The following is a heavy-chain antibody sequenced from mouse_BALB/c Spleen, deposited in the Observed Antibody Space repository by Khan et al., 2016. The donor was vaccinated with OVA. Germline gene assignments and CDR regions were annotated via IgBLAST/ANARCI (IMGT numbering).Heavy chain of an antibody. V-gene: IGHV1S137*01. Sequence: QVQLKQSGHELVRPGVSVKISCKGSGYTFTDYSMHWVKQSHAKSLEWIGVISTDSVNTNYNQKFKGKATLTVDKSSSTAYMELARMTSEDSAIYYCAIRDYFDYWGQGTTLTVSS. CDR1: GYTFTDYS. CDR2: ISTDSVNT. CDR3: AIRDYFDY. J-gene: IGHJ2*01.